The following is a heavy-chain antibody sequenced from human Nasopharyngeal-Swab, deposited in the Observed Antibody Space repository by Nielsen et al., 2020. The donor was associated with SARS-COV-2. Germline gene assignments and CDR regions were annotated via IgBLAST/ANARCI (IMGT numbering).Heavy chain of an antibody. V-gene: IGHV5-51*01. CDR1: GYSFTSYW. CDR2: ISPGDSDT. J-gene: IGHJ4*02. Sequence: GESLKISCKGSGYSFTSYWIGWVRQMPGKGLEWMGIISPGDSDTRYSPSFQGQVTISADKSISTAYLQWSSLKASDTAMYYCARRQGYYDSSGNLDYWGQGTLATVSS. CDR3: ARRQGYYDSSGNLDY. D-gene: IGHD3-22*01.